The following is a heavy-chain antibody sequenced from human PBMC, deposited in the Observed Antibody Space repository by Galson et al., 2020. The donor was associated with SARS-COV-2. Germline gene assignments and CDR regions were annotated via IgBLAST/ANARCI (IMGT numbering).Heavy chain of an antibody. V-gene: IGHV1-69*04. CDR2: IIPILGIA. J-gene: IGHJ3*02. D-gene: IGHD4-17*01. CDR1: GGTFSSYA. CDR3: VRDVKTVTTHIGFDS. Sequence: ASVKVSCKASGGTFSSYAISWVRQAPGQGLEWMGRIIPILGIANYAQKFQGRVTITADKSTSTAYMELSSLRSEDTAVYYCVRDVKTVTTHIGFDSWGQGTMVTVSS.